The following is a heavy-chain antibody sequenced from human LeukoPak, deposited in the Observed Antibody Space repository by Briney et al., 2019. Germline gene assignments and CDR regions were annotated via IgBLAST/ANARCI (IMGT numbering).Heavy chain of an antibody. CDR1: GFTFSSYT. CDR3: AKGRLAAAFTRGEDY. V-gene: IGHV3-30-3*01. Sequence: PGGSLRLSCAASGFTFSSYTMHWVRQAPGKGLEWVSVISNDGSNKYYADSVKGRFTISRDNPKNTLFLQMNSLRAEDTALYYCAKGRLAAAFTRGEDYWGQGTLVTVSS. CDR2: ISNDGSNK. D-gene: IGHD6-13*01. J-gene: IGHJ4*02.